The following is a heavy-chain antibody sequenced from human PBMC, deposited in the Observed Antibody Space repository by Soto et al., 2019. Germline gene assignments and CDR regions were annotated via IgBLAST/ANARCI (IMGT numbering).Heavy chain of an antibody. Sequence: SLTCAVSGGSISSGGYSWSWIRQPPGKGLEWIGYIYHSGSTYYNPSLKSRVTISVDRSKNQFSLKLSSVTAADTAVYYCARAGDYESFDDGGQGTLLTVSS. CDR3: ARAGDYESFDD. CDR2: IYHSGST. V-gene: IGHV4-30-2*01. J-gene: IGHJ4*02. CDR1: GGSISSGGYS. D-gene: IGHD4-17*01.